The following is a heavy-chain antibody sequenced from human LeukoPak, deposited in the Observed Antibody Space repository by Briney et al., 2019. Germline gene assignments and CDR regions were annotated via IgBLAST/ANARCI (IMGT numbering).Heavy chain of an antibody. CDR2: ISSSSSYI. D-gene: IGHD5-18*01. Sequence: GGSLRLSCAASGFTFSSYSMNWVRQAPGKGLEWVSSISSSSSYIYYADSVKGRFTISRDNAKNSLYLQMNSLRAEDTAVYYCAREEGVEGRGYSYGSLPYYYYGMDVWGQGTTVTVSS. CDR3: AREEGVEGRGYSYGSLPYYYYGMDV. V-gene: IGHV3-21*01. CDR1: GFTFSSYS. J-gene: IGHJ6*02.